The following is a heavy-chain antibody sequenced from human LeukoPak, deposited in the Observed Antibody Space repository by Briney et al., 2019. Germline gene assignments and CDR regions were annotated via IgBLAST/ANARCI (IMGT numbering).Heavy chain of an antibody. D-gene: IGHD6-19*01. CDR3: ARDGAVAALDY. V-gene: IGHV3-11*01. CDR2: ISSSGSTI. Sequence: GGSLRLSCAASGFTFSDYYMTWIRQAPGKGLEWVSYISSSGSTIYYADSVKGRFTISRDNARNSLYLQMNSLRAEDTAVYYCARDGAVAALDYWGQGTLVTVSS. J-gene: IGHJ4*02. CDR1: GFTFSDYY.